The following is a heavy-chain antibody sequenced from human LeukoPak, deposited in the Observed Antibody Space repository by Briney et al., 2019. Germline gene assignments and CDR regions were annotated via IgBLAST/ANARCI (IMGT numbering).Heavy chain of an antibody. J-gene: IGHJ5*02. CDR2: IYTSGST. CDR1: GNSLGDYY. D-gene: IGHD4-17*01. Sequence: SETLSLTCTVSGNSLGDYYWSWIRQPAGKGLEWIGRIYTSGSTTYNPSLKSRVTMSVDTSMSQFSLNLMSVTAADTAVYYCTRDTGTTGEVKFDPWGQGTLVTVSS. CDR3: TRDTGTTGEVKFDP. V-gene: IGHV4-4*07.